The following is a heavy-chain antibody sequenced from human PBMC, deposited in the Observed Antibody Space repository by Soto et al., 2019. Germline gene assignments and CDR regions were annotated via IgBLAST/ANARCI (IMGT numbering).Heavy chain of an antibody. V-gene: IGHV3-23*04. CDR2: ISGSGGRT. Sequence: VQLVVSGGGLVKPGGSLRISCAASGFTFSGYAMNWVRQAPGKGLEWVSGISGSGGRTYYADSVKGRFTISRDNSKNTLYLQLNSLRAEDTAVYYCAKRGPGGIVVVISATTGDFDYWGQGTLVTVSS. CDR1: GFTFSGYA. D-gene: IGHD2-15*01. CDR3: AKRGPGGIVVVISATTGDFDY. J-gene: IGHJ4*02.